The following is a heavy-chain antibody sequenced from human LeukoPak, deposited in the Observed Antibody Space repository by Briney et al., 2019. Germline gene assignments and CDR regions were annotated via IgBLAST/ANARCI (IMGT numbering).Heavy chain of an antibody. CDR1: GFTFSSYE. Sequence: GGSLRLSCAASGFTFSSYEMNWVRQAPGKGLEWVSYISSSGSTIYYADSVKGRFTISRDNAKNSLYLQMNSLRAEDTAVYYCAREDSSGWSWNDAFDIWGQGTMVTVSS. CDR2: ISSSGSTI. D-gene: IGHD6-19*01. J-gene: IGHJ3*02. V-gene: IGHV3-48*03. CDR3: AREDSSGWSWNDAFDI.